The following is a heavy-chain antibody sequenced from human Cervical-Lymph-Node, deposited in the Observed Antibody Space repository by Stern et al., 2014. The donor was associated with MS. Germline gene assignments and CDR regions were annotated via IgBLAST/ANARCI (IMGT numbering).Heavy chain of an antibody. V-gene: IGHV3-15*01. J-gene: IGHJ4*02. CDR3: TTKQWLGNQFDY. Sequence: EVQLVESGGGLVKPGGSLRLSCAASGFTFSNAWMSWVRQAPGKGLEWVGRIRSKSDGGTTDFAEFVKGRFIISRDDSKNMLFLQMNSLKTEDTAVYYCTTKQWLGNQFDYWGQGTLVTVSS. D-gene: IGHD6-19*01. CDR2: IRSKSDGGTT. CDR1: GFTFSNAW.